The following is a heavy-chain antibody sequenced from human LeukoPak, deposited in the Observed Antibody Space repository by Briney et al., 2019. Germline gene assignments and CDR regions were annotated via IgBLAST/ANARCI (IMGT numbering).Heavy chain of an antibody. CDR3: ARGPSSSWSSSLDI. CDR2: INPNSGGT. V-gene: IGHV1-2*02. Sequence: VASVTVSCKASGYSFTGYYMHWVRQAPGQGLEWMGWINPNSGGTNYAQKFQGRVTMTRDTSISTAYMELSRLRSDDTAVYYCARGPSSSWSSSLDIWGQGTMVTVSS. D-gene: IGHD6-13*01. J-gene: IGHJ3*02. CDR1: GYSFTGYY.